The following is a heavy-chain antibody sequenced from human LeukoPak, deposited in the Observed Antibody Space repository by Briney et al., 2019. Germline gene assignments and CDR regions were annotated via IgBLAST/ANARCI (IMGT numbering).Heavy chain of an antibody. J-gene: IGHJ3*02. CDR3: ARDRTPKYCSSTSCSSGAFDI. V-gene: IGHV4-30-4*08. Sequence: SQTLSLTCTVSGGSISSGDYYWSWIHQPPGKGPEWIGYIYYSGSTYYNPSLKSRVTISVDTSKNQFSLKLSSVTAADTAVYYCARDRTPKYCSSTSCSSGAFDIWGQGTMVTVSS. CDR1: GGSISSGDYY. CDR2: IYYSGST. D-gene: IGHD2-2*01.